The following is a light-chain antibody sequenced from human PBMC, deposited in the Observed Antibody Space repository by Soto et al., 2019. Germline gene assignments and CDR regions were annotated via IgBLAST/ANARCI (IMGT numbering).Light chain of an antibody. J-gene: IGKJ4*01. CDR1: QSISNTY. CDR2: GAS. Sequence: EIVMTQSPGTLSLSPGGRATLSCRASQSISNTYVSWYQQKPGQAHRLLIYGASTRATGIPARFSGSGSGTDFTLSISSLQTEDFAVYYCHQDYDLPLTFGGGTRVEIK. CDR3: HQDYDLPLT. V-gene: IGKV3D-7*01.